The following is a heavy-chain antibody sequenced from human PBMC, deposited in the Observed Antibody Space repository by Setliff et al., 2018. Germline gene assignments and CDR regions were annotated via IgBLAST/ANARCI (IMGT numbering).Heavy chain of an antibody. V-gene: IGHV1-2*02. J-gene: IGHJ3*02. Sequence: GASVKVSCKASGYTFAGYYMHWVRQAPGQGLEWMGWINPNSGGANYAQKFQGRVTMTRDTSISTGYMELSRMRSDDTAVYYGAGVYGENDLPDIWGQGTMVTVSS. CDR3: AGVYGENDLPDI. D-gene: IGHD4-17*01. CDR1: GYTFAGYY. CDR2: INPNSGGA.